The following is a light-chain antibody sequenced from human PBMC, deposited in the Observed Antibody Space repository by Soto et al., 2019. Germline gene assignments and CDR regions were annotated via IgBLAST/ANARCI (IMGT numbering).Light chain of an antibody. CDR1: QSVSSN. V-gene: IGKV3-15*01. J-gene: IGKJ1*01. Sequence: EIVMTQSPATLSVSPGERATLSCRASQSVSSNLAWYQQKPGQAPRLLIYGASTRATGIPARFSGSGSGTEFTLTISSLQSEDFAVYYCQQYNNWPPTLGQGTKVDIK. CDR2: GAS. CDR3: QQYNNWPPT.